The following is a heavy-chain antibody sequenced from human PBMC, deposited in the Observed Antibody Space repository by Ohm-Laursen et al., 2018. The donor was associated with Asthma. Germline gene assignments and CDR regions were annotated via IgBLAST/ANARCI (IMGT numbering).Heavy chain of an antibody. CDR3: TKDVRGYTYGYSDS. CDR1: GYTFSRYS. Sequence: SLRLSCTASGYTFSRYSIHWVRQVPGKGLEWVASISTASTFIYYADSVRGRFTTSRDNSKNTLYLQMNSLRAEDTAIYYCTKDVRGYTYGYSDSWGQGTLVTVSS. J-gene: IGHJ5*01. CDR2: ISTASTFI. D-gene: IGHD5-18*01. V-gene: IGHV3-21*04.